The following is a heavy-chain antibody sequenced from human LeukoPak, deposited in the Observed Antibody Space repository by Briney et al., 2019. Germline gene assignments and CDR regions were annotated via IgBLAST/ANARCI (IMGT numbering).Heavy chain of an antibody. V-gene: IGHV3-23*01. Sequence: PGGSLRLSCAASGFTFSSYAMSWVRQAPGKGLEWVSAISGSGGSTYYADSVKGRFIISRDNAKNTLYLQMNSLRDEDSAVYYCARAGSYRFDYRGLGTLVSVSS. D-gene: IGHD3-16*02. CDR3: ARAGSYRFDY. J-gene: IGHJ4*02. CDR1: GFTFSSYA. CDR2: ISGSGGST.